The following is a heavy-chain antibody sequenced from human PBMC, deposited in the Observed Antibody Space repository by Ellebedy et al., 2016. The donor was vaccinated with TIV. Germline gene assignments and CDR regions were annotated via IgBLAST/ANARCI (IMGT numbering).Heavy chain of an antibody. Sequence: MPSETLSLTCTVSGGSISCADYYWSWLRQPPGKGLEWIGYIYSRWATYYNPSLKSRLTISVDTSKNQFSLRLTSVTAADAAVYYCAREGAGKYPFYYSGMDVWGQGTAVTVSS. D-gene: IGHD2/OR15-2a*01. CDR2: IYSRWAT. V-gene: IGHV4-30-4*01. CDR3: AREGAGKYPFYYSGMDV. J-gene: IGHJ6*02. CDR1: GGSISCADYY.